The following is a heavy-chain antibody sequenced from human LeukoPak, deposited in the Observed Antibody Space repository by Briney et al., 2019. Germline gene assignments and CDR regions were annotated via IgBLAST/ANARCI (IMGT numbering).Heavy chain of an antibody. CDR2: ISGSGSTA. CDR3: AKDLIAAAGSDAFDI. J-gene: IGHJ3*02. Sequence: PGESLRLSCAASGFSFSSYALSWVRRAPGKGLEWVSGISGSGSTAVYTDSVRGRFTVSRDNSKNTLYLQMNSLRDEDTALYYCAKDLIAAAGSDAFDIWGQGTMVTVSS. D-gene: IGHD6-13*01. V-gene: IGHV3-23*01. CDR1: GFSFSSYA.